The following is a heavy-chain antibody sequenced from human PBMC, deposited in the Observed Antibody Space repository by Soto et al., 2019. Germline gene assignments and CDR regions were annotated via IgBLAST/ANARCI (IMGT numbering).Heavy chain of an antibody. Sequence: GGSLRLSCAASGFTFRTYSMNWVRLAPGKGLEWVSSISSSSSYIYYADSVKGRFTISRDNAKNSLYLQMNSLRAEDTAVYYCARDEKFGAFDIWGQGTMVTVSS. D-gene: IGHD3-10*01. CDR3: ARDEKFGAFDI. CDR2: ISSSSSYI. J-gene: IGHJ3*02. V-gene: IGHV3-21*01. CDR1: GFTFRTYS.